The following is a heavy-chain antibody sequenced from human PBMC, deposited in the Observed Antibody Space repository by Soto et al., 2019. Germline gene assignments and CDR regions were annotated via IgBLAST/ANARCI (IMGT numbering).Heavy chain of an antibody. Sequence: GGSLRLSCVASGFTFSSYTMNWVRQTPGRRLEWVAYISSSGSTIYYAESVKGRFTVSRDNAKSPLYLQMDGLRDEDTAVYYCASGLGSSRSWGQGSRVTVSS. D-gene: IGHD3-10*01. V-gene: IGHV3-48*02. CDR1: GFTFSSYT. CDR3: ASGLGSSRS. J-gene: IGHJ1*01. CDR2: ISSSGSTI.